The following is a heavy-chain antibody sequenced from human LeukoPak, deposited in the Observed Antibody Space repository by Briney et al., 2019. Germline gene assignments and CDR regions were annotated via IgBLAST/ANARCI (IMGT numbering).Heavy chain of an antibody. CDR1: GVTFSSLA. CDR2: IKSKTDGGTT. J-gene: IGHJ4*02. Sequence: GGSLRLSCAASGVTFSSLAMHWVRQAPGKGLEWVGRIKSKTDGGTTDYAAPVKGRFTMSRDDSKNTLYLEMNSLKTEDTAVYYCTTYVCSGGSCYYFDNWGQGTLVTVSS. V-gene: IGHV3-15*01. D-gene: IGHD2-15*01. CDR3: TTYVCSGGSCYYFDN.